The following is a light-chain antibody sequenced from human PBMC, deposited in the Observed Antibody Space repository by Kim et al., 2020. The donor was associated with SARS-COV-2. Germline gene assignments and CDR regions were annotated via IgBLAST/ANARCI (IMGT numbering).Light chain of an antibody. CDR3: NSRDSSRKHVV. CDR2: GKN. Sequence: SSELTQDPAVSVALGQTFRITCQGDSLRSYYASWYQQKPGQAPVLVIYGKNNRPSGIPDRFSGSSSGNTASLTITGAQAEDEADYYCNSRDSSRKHVVFG. V-gene: IGLV3-19*01. CDR1: SLRSYY. J-gene: IGLJ2*01.